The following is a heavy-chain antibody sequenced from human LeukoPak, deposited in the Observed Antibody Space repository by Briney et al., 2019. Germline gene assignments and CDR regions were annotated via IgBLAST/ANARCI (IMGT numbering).Heavy chain of an antibody. CDR2: INPNSGGT. CDR1: GYTFTGYY. D-gene: IGHD6-13*01. Sequence: ASVKVSCKASGYTFTGYYMHWVRQAPGQGLEWMGWINPNSGGTNYAQKFQGRVTMTRDTSISTAYMELSRLRSDDTAVYYCARGYTIAAAPSWYEYWGQGTLVTVSS. V-gene: IGHV1-2*02. J-gene: IGHJ4*02. CDR3: ARGYTIAAAPSWYEY.